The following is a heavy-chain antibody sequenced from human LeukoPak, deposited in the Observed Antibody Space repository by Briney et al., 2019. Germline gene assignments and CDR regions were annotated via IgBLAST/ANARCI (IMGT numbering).Heavy chain of an antibody. CDR3: ARGGSSYGSGELVY. J-gene: IGHJ4*02. D-gene: IGHD3-10*01. V-gene: IGHV3-64D*06. Sequence: GGSLRLSCSASGFTFNRFYLHWVRQAPGKGLEFVSHISSNGATTYYADSVKGRFTISRDNSKNTLYLQMSSLRAEDTAVYYCARGGSSYGSGELVYWGQGTLVTVSS. CDR1: GFTFNRFY. CDR2: ISSNGATT.